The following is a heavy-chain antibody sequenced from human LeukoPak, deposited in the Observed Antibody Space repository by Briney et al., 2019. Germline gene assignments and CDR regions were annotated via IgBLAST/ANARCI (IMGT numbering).Heavy chain of an antibody. CDR1: GYTFSSYY. J-gene: IGHJ4*02. CDR3: ARGEIAAAGKGFDY. V-gene: IGHV1-46*01. D-gene: IGHD6-13*01. Sequence: ASVKVSCKASGYTFSSYYIHWVRQAPGQGLEWMGIINPSGGSTSYAQKFQGRVTVTRDTSTSIVYMELSSLRSEDTAVYYCARGEIAAAGKGFDYWGQGTLVTVSS. CDR2: INPSGGST.